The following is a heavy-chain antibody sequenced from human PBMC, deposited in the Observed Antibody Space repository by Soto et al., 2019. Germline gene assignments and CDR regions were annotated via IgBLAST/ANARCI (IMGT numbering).Heavy chain of an antibody. D-gene: IGHD2-2*01. Sequence: QVQLVQSGAEVKQPGASVNVSCKASGYTFTSYYMHWVRQAPGQGLEWMGIINPSDGSTSYAQKFQGRVTMTRDTSTSTVYMEMSSLKSDDAAVYYCAREGCSSTSCSGRVGFWGQGTLVTVSS. CDR2: INPSDGST. CDR3: AREGCSSTSCSGRVGF. CDR1: GYTFTSYY. J-gene: IGHJ4*02. V-gene: IGHV1-46*01.